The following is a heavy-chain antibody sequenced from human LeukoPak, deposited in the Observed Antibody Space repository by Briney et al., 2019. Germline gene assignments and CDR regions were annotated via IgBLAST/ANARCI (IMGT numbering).Heavy chain of an antibody. CDR2: IYYSGST. Sequence: SETLSLTCTVSGGSISGYYWTWIRQPPGKGLDWIGYIYYSGSTDYNPSLKSRVTISVDTSKNQFSLKLSSVTAADTAVYYCARSYYGRPDYWGQGTLVTVSS. CDR1: GGSISGYY. J-gene: IGHJ4*02. CDR3: ARSYYGRPDY. D-gene: IGHD1-26*01. V-gene: IGHV4-59*01.